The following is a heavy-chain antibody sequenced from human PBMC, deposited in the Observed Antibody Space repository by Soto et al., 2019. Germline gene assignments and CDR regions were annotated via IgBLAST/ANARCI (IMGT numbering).Heavy chain of an antibody. CDR3: ARSDPRDYDYGDYGTLYYYYGMDV. CDR1: GFTFSTYS. V-gene: IGHV3-21*01. CDR2: ISTSSLYI. D-gene: IGHD4-17*01. J-gene: IGHJ6*02. Sequence: EVQLVEFGGGLVKPGGSLRLSCSASGFTFSTYSMTWVRQAPGKGLEWVSSISTSSLYIYYADSVKGRFTISRDNAKNSLYLQMNSLRAEDAAVYYCARSDPRDYDYGDYGTLYYYYGMDVWGQGTSVTVSS.